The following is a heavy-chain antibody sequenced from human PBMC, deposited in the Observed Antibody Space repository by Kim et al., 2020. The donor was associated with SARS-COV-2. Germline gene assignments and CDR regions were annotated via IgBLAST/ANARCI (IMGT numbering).Heavy chain of an antibody. CDR2: ISYDGSNK. J-gene: IGHJ5*02. D-gene: IGHD6-19*01. CDR1: GFTFSSYA. V-gene: IGHV3-30-3*01. CDR3: ARDRPTPSGWQGDNWFDP. Sequence: GGSLRLSCAASGFTFSSYAMHWVRQAPGKGLEWVAVISYDGSNKYYADSVKGRFTISRDNSKNTLYLQMNSLRAEDTAVYYCARDRPTPSGWQGDNWFDPWGQGTLVTVSS.